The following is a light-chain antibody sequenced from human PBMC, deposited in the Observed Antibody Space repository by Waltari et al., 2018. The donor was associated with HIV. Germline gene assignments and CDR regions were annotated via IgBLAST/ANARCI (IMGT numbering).Light chain of an antibody. CDR1: SGSIPSNP. V-gene: IGLV6-57*02. Sequence: NFMLPQPHSVSESPGKTVSISCTARSGSIPSNPVQSSQQRPGGAPNTVIYEDDQRPSGVPDRFSGSIDTSSNSASLSISGVKTEDEADYYCQTYDSGKQWVFGGGTKLTVL. CDR2: EDD. CDR3: QTYDSGKQWV. J-gene: IGLJ3*02.